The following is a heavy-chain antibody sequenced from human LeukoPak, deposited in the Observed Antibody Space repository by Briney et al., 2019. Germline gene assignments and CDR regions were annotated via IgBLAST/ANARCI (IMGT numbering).Heavy chain of an antibody. CDR1: GYIFTSYW. CDR2: IYPGDSDT. Sequence: RGGSLQISCQGSGYIFTSYWMGGGRQVPGKGLGGGWIIYPGDSDTRYSPSFQGQVTISADKSISTAYLQWSSLKASDTAMYYCARLYDSSGYHFDYWGQGTLVTVSS. CDR3: ARLYDSSGYHFDY. D-gene: IGHD3-22*01. V-gene: IGHV5-51*01. J-gene: IGHJ4*02.